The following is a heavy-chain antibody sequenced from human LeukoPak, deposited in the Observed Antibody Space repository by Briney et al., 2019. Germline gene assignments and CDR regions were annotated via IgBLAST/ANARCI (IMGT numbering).Heavy chain of an antibody. CDR2: IIPIFGTA. CDR3: ARDLVGQQLVGLIGAFDI. V-gene: IGHV1-69*13. J-gene: IGHJ3*02. D-gene: IGHD6-13*01. CDR1: GGTFSSYA. Sequence: SVKVSCKASGGTFSSYAISWVRQAPGQGLEWMRGIIPIFGTANYAQKFQGRVTITADESTSTAYMELSSLRSEDTAVYYCARDLVGQQLVGLIGAFDIWGQGTMVTVSS.